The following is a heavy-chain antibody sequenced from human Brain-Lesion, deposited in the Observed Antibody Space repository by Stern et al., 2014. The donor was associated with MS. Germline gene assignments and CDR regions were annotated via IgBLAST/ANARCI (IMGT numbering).Heavy chain of an antibody. CDR3: AKGRSPYYYYGMDV. D-gene: IGHD3-3*01. CDR1: GFTFEDYG. Sequence: EVQLVESGGGLVQPGRSLRLSCAASGFTFEDYGMHWVRQAPGKGLEWVSGISWNSDIIAYSDSVKGRFTISRDNAKHSLYLQMNSLRTEDTALYYCAKGRSPYYYYGMDVWGQGTTVTVSS. J-gene: IGHJ6*02. CDR2: ISWNSDII. V-gene: IGHV3-9*01.